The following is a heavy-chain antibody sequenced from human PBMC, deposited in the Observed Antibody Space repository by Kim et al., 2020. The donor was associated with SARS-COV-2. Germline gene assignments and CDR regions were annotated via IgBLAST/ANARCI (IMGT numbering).Heavy chain of an antibody. CDR2: ISSNGGST. J-gene: IGHJ3*02. CDR1: GFTFSSYA. CDR3: ARGAYCGGDCYLTYDAFDI. D-gene: IGHD2-21*02. V-gene: IGHV3-64*01. Sequence: GGSLRLSCAASGFTFSSYAMHWVRQAPGKGLEYVSAISSNGGSTYYANSVKGRFTISRDNSKNTLYLQMGSLRAEDMAVYYCARGAYCGGDCYLTYDAFDIWGQGTMVTVSS.